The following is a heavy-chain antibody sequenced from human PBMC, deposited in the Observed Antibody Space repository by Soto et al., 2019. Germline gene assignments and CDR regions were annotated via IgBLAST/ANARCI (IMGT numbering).Heavy chain of an antibody. CDR1: GGSFSGYY. CDR3: ARGPSSTDYDFWSCYYTVRSQPKNYYGMDV. D-gene: IGHD3-3*01. CDR2: INHSGST. V-gene: IGHV4-34*01. Sequence: LSLTCAVYGGSFSGYYWSWIRQPPGKGLEWIGEINHSGSTNYNPSLKSRVTISVDTSKNQFSLKLSSVTAADTAVYYCARGPSSTDYDFWSCYYTVRSQPKNYYGMDVWGQGTTVTVSS. J-gene: IGHJ6*02.